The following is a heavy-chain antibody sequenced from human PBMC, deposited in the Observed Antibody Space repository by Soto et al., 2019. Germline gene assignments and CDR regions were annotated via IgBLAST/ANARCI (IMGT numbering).Heavy chain of an antibody. CDR2: ISAYNGNT. J-gene: IGHJ6*04. CDR3: AREGPAPYCYVGMDG. Sequence: QVQLVQSGGEVKKPGASVKVSCKTSGYSFTTYGISWVRQAPGQGLEWMGWISAYNGNTNYAQKLQGRVTMTTDTSTSTAYMEMRSLRSDDTAVYYCAREGPAPYCYVGMDGWCEGSTVTVSS. CDR1: GYSFTTYG. V-gene: IGHV1-18*01.